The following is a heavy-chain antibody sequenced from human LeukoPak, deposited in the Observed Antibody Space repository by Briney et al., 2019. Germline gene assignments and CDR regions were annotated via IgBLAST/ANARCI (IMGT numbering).Heavy chain of an antibody. D-gene: IGHD6-6*01. V-gene: IGHV4-4*07. CDR3: ARGAFEYSSSFWGYYYYYYYMDV. J-gene: IGHJ6*03. Sequence: PSETLSLTCTVSGGSISSYYWSWIRQPAGKGLEWIGRIYTSGSTNYNPSLKSRVTMSVDTSKNQFSLKLSSVTAVDTAVYYCARGAFEYSSSFWGYYYYYYYMDVWGKGTTVTVSS. CDR1: GGSISSYY. CDR2: IYTSGST.